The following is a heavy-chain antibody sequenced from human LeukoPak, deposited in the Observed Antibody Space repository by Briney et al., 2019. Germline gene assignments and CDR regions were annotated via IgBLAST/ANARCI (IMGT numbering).Heavy chain of an antibody. CDR3: ARLRRFLESDY. CDR1: GGSFSGYY. J-gene: IGHJ4*02. CDR2: FNHSVSP. Sequence: SETLSLTCAVYGGSFSGYYWSWVRQHPGKGMEWIGEFNHSVSPNYNPSLKSRVTISVDTSQNQFSLKLSSVTAADTAVYYCARLRRFLESDYWGQGTLVTVSS. D-gene: IGHD3-3*01. V-gene: IGHV4-34*01.